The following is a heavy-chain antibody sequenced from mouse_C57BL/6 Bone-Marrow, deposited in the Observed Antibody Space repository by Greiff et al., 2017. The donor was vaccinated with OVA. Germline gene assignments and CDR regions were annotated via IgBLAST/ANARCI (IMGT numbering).Heavy chain of an antibody. CDR3: ARGTGLRLRAWFAD. CDR1: GYTFTSSW. D-gene: IGHD2-4*01. Sequence: QVQLKQPGAELVKPGASVKMSCKASGYTFTSSWITWVKQRPGQGLEWIGDIYPGSGSTNYTEKFKSKATLTVDTSSSTAFMQLSILTSEDSAVYYCARGTGLRLRAWFADWGQGTLVTVSA. CDR2: IYPGSGST. J-gene: IGHJ3*01. V-gene: IGHV1-55*01.